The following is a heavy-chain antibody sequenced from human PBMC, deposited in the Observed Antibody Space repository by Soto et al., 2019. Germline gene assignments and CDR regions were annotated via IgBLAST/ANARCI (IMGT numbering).Heavy chain of an antibody. D-gene: IGHD6-13*01. Sequence: SETLSLTCTVSGGSISSSSYYWGWIRQPPGKGLEWIGSIYYSGSTYYNPSLKSQLTISVDTSKNQFSLKLSSVTAADTAVYYCARRGAAAGTGFDYWGQGTLVTVSS. CDR2: IYYSGST. CDR3: ARRGAAAGTGFDY. CDR1: GGSISSSSYY. J-gene: IGHJ4*02. V-gene: IGHV4-39*01.